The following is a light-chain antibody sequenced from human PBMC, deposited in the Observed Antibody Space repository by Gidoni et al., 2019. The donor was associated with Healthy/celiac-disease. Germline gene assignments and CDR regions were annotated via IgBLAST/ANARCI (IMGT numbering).Light chain of an antibody. Sequence: DIVMTQSPDSLAVSLGERATSNCKSSQSVLYSSNNKNYLAWYQQKPGQPPKLLLYWASTRESGVPDRFSGSGSGTDFTLTISSLQAEDVAVYYCQQYYSTPRTFGQGTKVEIK. CDR3: QQYYSTPRT. CDR1: QSVLYSSNNKNY. CDR2: WAS. J-gene: IGKJ1*01. V-gene: IGKV4-1*01.